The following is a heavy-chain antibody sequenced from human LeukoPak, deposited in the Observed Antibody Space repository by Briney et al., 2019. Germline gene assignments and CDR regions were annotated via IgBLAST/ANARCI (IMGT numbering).Heavy chain of an antibody. Sequence: SETLCLTCTVSGGSISSGSYYGGWIRQPPGKGLELIGSIHYSGSSYHNPSLKSRVSISIDTSKNQFSLKLSSVTAADTAIYFCVRLHYYYAMDVWGQGTTVTVSS. CDR3: VRLHYYYAMDV. CDR1: GGSISSGSYY. V-gene: IGHV4-39*01. J-gene: IGHJ6*02. CDR2: IHYSGSS.